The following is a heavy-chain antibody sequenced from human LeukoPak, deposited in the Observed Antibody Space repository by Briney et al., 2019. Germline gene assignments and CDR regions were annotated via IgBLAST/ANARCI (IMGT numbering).Heavy chain of an antibody. V-gene: IGHV3-33*01. CDR3: ARDPSQLLEDGMDV. D-gene: IGHD6-13*01. Sequence: GGSLRLSCAASGFTFSSYGMHWVRQAPGKGLEXXXVIWYDGSNKYYADSVKGRFTISRDNSKNTLYLQMNSLRAEDTAVYYCARDPSQLLEDGMDVWGKGTTVTVSS. CDR1: GFTFSSYG. J-gene: IGHJ6*04. CDR2: IWYDGSNK.